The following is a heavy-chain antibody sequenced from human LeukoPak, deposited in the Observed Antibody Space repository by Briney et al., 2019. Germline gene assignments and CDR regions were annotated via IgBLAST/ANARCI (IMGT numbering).Heavy chain of an antibody. V-gene: IGHV3-23*01. J-gene: IGHJ6*03. CDR1: GFTFSSYG. Sequence: GGSLRLSCAASGFTFSSYGMSWVRQAPGKGREGVSAISGSGGSTYYADSVEGRFTIARDNFKNTLYLQMTSLRAEDTAVYYCAKDAIVVVPAATEIYYYYYMDVWGKGTTVTISS. CDR3: AKDAIVVVPAATEIYYYYYMDV. CDR2: ISGSGGST. D-gene: IGHD2-2*01.